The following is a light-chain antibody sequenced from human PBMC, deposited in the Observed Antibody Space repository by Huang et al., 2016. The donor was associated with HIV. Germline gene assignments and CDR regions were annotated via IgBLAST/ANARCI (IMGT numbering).Light chain of an antibody. CDR2: DAS. CDR3: QKYKSYPPN. Sequence: DIQMTQSPSTLSASLGDRVSFTCRASHEINMWLAWYHQKPGKAPKVLIYDASRLGNGVPSRFSGSGSGKECPITIRSLQPDYLGNYYWQKYKSYPPNFGQGTKVDIK. CDR1: HEINMW. V-gene: IGKV1-5*01. J-gene: IGKJ1*01.